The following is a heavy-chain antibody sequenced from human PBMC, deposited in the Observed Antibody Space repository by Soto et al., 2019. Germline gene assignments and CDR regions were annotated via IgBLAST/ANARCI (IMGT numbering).Heavy chain of an antibody. D-gene: IGHD6-19*01. Sequence: SWIRPTPCNDPVLVGYIYHTVNTNYNPSLKSRVTISVDTSKNQFSLKLSSVTAADTAVYYCARGKRERIAVAGHSHPRFDSWGQGNMVTGSS. CDR2: IYHTVNT. J-gene: IGHJ4*02. CDR3: ARGKRERIAVAGHSHPRFDS. V-gene: IGHV4-59*01.